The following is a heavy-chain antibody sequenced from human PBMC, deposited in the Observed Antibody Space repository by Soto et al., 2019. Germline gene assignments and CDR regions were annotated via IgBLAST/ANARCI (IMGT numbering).Heavy chain of an antibody. CDR3: AADHYYDFWSGYAFDI. D-gene: IGHD3-3*01. J-gene: IGHJ3*02. CDR2: IVVGSGNT. V-gene: IGHV1-58*02. CDR1: GFTFTSSA. Sequence: QMPLVQSGPEVKKPGTSVKVSCKASGFTFTSSAMQWVRQARGQRLEWIGWIVVGSGNTNYAQKFQERVTITRDMSTSTAYMELSSLRSEDTAVYYCAADHYYDFWSGYAFDIWGQGTMVTVSS.